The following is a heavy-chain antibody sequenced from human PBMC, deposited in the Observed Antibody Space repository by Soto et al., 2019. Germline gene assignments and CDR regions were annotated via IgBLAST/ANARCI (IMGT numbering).Heavy chain of an antibody. J-gene: IGHJ6*02. CDR2: IDWDGDE. CDR1: GFSLGTSGMC. Sequence: SGPTLVNPTQTLTLTCTFSGFSLGTSGMCVSWIRQPPGKALEWLARIDWDGDEYYSTSLKTRLTISKDTSKNQVVLTMTNMDPVDTATYYCARIPGDYDYICGSYQSPSGMDVWGQGTTVTVSS. D-gene: IGHD3-16*02. CDR3: ARIPGDYDYICGSYQSPSGMDV. V-gene: IGHV2-70*11.